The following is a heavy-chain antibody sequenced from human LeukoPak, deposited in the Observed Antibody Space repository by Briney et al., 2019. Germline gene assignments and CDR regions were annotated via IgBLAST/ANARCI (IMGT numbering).Heavy chain of an antibody. CDR2: ISGSGGST. D-gene: IGHD5-12*01. V-gene: IGHV3-23*01. J-gene: IGHJ4*02. CDR1: GFTFSSYA. Sequence: PGGSLRLSCAASGFTFSSYAMSWVRQAPGKGLEWVSAISGSGGSTYYADSVKGRFTISRDNSKNTLYLQMNSLRAEDTAVYYCARGALEYSGYDQTFDYWAQGTLVTVSS. CDR3: ARGALEYSGYDQTFDY.